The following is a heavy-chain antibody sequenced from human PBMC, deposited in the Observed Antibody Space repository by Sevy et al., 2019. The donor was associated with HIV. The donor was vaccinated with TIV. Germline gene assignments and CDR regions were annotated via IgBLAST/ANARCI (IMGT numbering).Heavy chain of an antibody. CDR1: GFDFSIYS. D-gene: IGHD2-8*01. Sequence: GSLRLSCAASGFDFSIYSMSWVHQAPGKGLEWVSTLSFGCGKINYADSVKGRFTISRDNSKSSVYLQMNNMRVEDTAVYYCAGEGCTKPHDYWGQGTLVTVSS. CDR2: LSFGCGKI. J-gene: IGHJ4*02. V-gene: IGHV3-23*01. CDR3: AGEGCTKPHDY.